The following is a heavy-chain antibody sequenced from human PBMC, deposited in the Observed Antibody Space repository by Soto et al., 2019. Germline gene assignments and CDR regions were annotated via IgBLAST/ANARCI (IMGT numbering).Heavy chain of an antibody. Sequence: EVQLVESGGGMVMPGGSLRLSCAASGFTFSDAWMTWIRQAPGKGLQCVGRIKRKIDGETTDYAAPVKGRFTISRDDSKDTLYLQVNSLKVEDTAMYYCVTDRGGGMDVWGQGTTVTVSS. J-gene: IGHJ6*01. CDR1: GFTFSDAW. V-gene: IGHV3-15*01. CDR2: IKRKIDGETT. CDR3: VTDRGGGMDV. D-gene: IGHD3-10*01.